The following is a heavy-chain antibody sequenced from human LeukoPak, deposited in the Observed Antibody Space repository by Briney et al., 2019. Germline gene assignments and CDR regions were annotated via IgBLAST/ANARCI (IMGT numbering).Heavy chain of an antibody. V-gene: IGHV1-69*04. CDR1: GGTFSSYA. J-gene: IGHJ6*02. Sequence: ASVKVSCKASGGTFSSYAISWVRQAPGQGLEWMGRIIPILGIANYAQKFQGRVTITADKSTSTAYMELSSLRSEDTAVYYCARDEGYSYGYDYHYGMDVWGQGTTVTVSS. CDR3: ARDEGYSYGYDYHYGMDV. CDR2: IIPILGIA. D-gene: IGHD5-18*01.